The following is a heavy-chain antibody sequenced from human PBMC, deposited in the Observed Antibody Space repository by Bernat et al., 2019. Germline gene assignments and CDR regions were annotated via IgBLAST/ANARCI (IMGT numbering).Heavy chain of an antibody. CDR2: ISAYNGNT. V-gene: IGHV1-18*01. CDR3: ARDCTNGVCYTSYYYGMDV. Sequence: QVQLVQSGAEVKKPGASVKVSCKASGYTFTSYGISWVRQAPGQGLEWMGWISAYNGNTNYAQKLQGRVTMTTHTSTSTAYMELRSLRSDDTAVYYCARDCTNGVCYTSYYYGMDVWGQGTTVTVSS. CDR1: GYTFTSYG. D-gene: IGHD2-8*01. J-gene: IGHJ6*02.